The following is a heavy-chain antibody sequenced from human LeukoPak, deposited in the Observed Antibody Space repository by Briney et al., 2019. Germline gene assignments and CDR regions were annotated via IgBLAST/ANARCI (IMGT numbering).Heavy chain of an antibody. D-gene: IGHD5-18*01. V-gene: IGHV3-23*01. Sequence: GGSLRLSCAASGFTFSSYGMSWARQAPGKGLEWVSTISGSGGSTYYADSVKGRFTISRDNSKNTLYLQMNSLRAEDTAVYYCARDRGYSYGKDWGQGTLVTVSS. J-gene: IGHJ4*02. CDR1: GFTFSSYG. CDR2: ISGSGGST. CDR3: ARDRGYSYGKD.